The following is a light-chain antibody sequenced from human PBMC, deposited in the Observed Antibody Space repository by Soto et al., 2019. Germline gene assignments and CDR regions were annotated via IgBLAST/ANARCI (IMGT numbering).Light chain of an antibody. CDR3: KHYNSYSEA. V-gene: IGKV1-5*03. Sequence: DIQMTQASSTLSGPLGDVDTITGRASQTISSWLAWYQQKPGKAPKLLIYKASTLKSGVPSRFSGSGSGTEFTLTISSMQPDDFATYYCKHYNSYSEACGQGTTVDIK. CDR1: QTISSW. CDR2: KAS. J-gene: IGKJ1*01.